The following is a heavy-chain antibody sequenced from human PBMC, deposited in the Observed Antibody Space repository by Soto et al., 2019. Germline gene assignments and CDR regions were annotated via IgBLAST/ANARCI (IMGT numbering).Heavy chain of an antibody. V-gene: IGHV1-69*04. CDR3: AREGYCSSTSCYKGYYYGMDV. CDR2: IIPILGIA. J-gene: IGHJ6*02. CDR1: GGTFSSYT. D-gene: IGHD2-2*02. Sequence: ASVKVSCKASGGTFSSYTISWVRQAPGQGLEWMGRIIPILGIANYAQKFQGRVTITADKSTSTAYMELSSLRSEDTAVYYCAREGYCSSTSCYKGYYYGMDVWGQGTTVTVSS.